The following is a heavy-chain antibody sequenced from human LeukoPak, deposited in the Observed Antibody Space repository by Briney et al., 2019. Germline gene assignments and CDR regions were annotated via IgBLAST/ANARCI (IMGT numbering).Heavy chain of an antibody. V-gene: IGHV1-69*13. Sequence: SVKVSCKASGGTFSSYAISWARQAPGQGLEWMGGIIPIFGTANYAQKFQGRVTITADESTSTAYMELSSLRSEDTAVYYCAREDPGSYRFFDYWGQGTLVTVSS. CDR3: AREDPGSYRFFDY. D-gene: IGHD1-26*01. CDR1: GGTFSSYA. CDR2: IIPIFGTA. J-gene: IGHJ4*02.